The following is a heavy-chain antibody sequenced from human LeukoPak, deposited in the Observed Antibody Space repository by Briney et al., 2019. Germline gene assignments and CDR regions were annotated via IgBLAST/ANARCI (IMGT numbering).Heavy chain of an antibody. CDR3: ARGDYGDMHLSLFNARSYYFDY. Sequence: GGSLRLSCAASGFTFSDYYMSWIRQAPGKGLEWVSYISSSGSTIYYADSVKGRFTISRDNAKNSLYLQMNSLRAEDTAVYYCARGDYGDMHLSLFNARSYYFDYWGQGTLVTVSS. D-gene: IGHD4-17*01. J-gene: IGHJ4*02. CDR2: ISSSGSTI. V-gene: IGHV3-11*01. CDR1: GFTFSDYY.